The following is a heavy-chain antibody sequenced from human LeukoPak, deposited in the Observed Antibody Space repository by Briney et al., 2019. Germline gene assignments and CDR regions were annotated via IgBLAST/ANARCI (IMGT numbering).Heavy chain of an antibody. D-gene: IGHD2-15*01. CDR3: VRERNCSGASCLDGFDI. CDR2: IYNSGRT. V-gene: IGHV4-59*01. Sequence: SETLSLTRTVSGGSISTYYWSWLRQPPGKGLEWIGYIYNSGRTNYNPSLESRVTISVDTSKNQFSPKLNSVTAADTAVYYCVRERNCSGASCLDGFDIWGQGTMVTVSS. J-gene: IGHJ3*02. CDR1: GGSISTYY.